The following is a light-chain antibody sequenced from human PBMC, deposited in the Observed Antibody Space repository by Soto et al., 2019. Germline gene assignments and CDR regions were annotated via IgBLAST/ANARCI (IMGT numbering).Light chain of an antibody. J-gene: IGKJ2*01. Sequence: DIVMTQSPLSLPVSPGEPASISCRSSQSLLHNNGYNYLDWYLQKPGQSPQLLIYLGSNRASGVPDRFSGSGSGADFTLKISRVEVEDVGVYYCLQALQAPLYTFGQGTKLEIK. CDR1: QSLLHNNGYNY. CDR2: LGS. CDR3: LQALQAPLYT. V-gene: IGKV2-28*01.